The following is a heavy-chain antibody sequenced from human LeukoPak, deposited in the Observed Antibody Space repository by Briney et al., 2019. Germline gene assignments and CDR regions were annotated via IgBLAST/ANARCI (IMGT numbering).Heavy chain of an antibody. CDR2: IYYSGST. Sequence: SETLSLTCTVSGGSINSGDYYRSWIRQPPGKGLEWIGNIYYSGSTYYNPSLKSRVTISVDTSKNQFSLKLSSVTAADTAVYYCARAFGYYDFWSGYYFRWFDPWGQGTLVTVSS. CDR3: ARAFGYYDFWSGYYFRWFDP. CDR1: GGSINSGDYY. J-gene: IGHJ5*02. V-gene: IGHV4-30-4*01. D-gene: IGHD3-3*01.